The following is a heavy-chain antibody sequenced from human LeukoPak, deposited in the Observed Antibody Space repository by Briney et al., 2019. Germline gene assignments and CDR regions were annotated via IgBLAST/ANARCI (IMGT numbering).Heavy chain of an antibody. V-gene: IGHV3-23*01. D-gene: IGHD3-3*01. Sequence: GGSLRLSCAASGFTFSSYAMSWVRQAPGRGLEWVSAISGSGGSTYYADSVKGRFTISRDNSKNTLYLQMNSLRAEDTAVYYCAKGSLGFCSGYPLYGDYYYYMDVWGKGTTVTVSS. CDR1: GFTFSSYA. CDR2: ISGSGGST. J-gene: IGHJ6*03. CDR3: AKGSLGFCSGYPLYGDYYYYMDV.